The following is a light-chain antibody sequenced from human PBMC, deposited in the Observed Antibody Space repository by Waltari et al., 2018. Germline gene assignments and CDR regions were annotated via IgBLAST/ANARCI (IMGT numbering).Light chain of an antibody. CDR1: QSVTNR. CDR2: TAS. CDR3: QQYINWPPT. V-gene: IGKV3-15*01. J-gene: IGKJ1*01. Sequence: DIVMTQSPATLSVSQGESATLSCRASQSVTNRLALYQQKPGQAPRLLMYTASIRATGFPARFSGSGSGTEFTLTISSLQSEDFAVYFCQQYINWPPTFGQGTKVEI.